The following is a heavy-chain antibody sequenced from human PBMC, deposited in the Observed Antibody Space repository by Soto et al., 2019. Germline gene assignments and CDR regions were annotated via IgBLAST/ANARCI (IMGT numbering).Heavy chain of an antibody. CDR3: TADWGSMGADKGGDFDF. J-gene: IGHJ4*02. Sequence: GGSLRLSCAASGFAFKHAWMNWVRQAPGKGLEWVGRIKSKADGGTPDYATPVKDRFTISRDDSKNTLYLQVNSLTTEDTAVYYCTADWGSMGADKGGDFDFWGQGTLVTVSS. CDR2: IKSKADGGTP. V-gene: IGHV3-15*07. CDR1: GFAFKHAW. D-gene: IGHD1-26*01.